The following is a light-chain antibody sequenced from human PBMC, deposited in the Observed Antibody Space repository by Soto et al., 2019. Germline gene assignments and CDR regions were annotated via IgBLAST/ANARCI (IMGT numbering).Light chain of an antibody. CDR3: QQRTTWPPVT. V-gene: IGKV3-11*01. CDR1: QSVTTR. CDR2: AAS. Sequence: EIVLTQSQATLSLSPGEGATLSCRASQSVTTRLAWYQQKPGQAPRLLIYAASTRAPGIPARFSGSGSATDFTLTISSLEPEDCAIYYCQQRTTWPPVTFGPGTRLEIK. J-gene: IGKJ5*01.